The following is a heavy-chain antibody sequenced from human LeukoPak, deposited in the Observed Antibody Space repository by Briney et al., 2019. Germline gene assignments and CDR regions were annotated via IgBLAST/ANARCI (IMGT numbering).Heavy chain of an antibody. V-gene: IGHV4-59*01. J-gene: IGHJ5*02. CDR3: ARDRQESGYSSSYAWFDP. CDR2: IYYSGST. CDR1: GLTFSTSG. Sequence: GSLRLSCTASGLTFSTSGFNWVRQAPGKGLEWIGYIYYSGSTNYNPSLKSRVTISVDTSKNQFSLKLSSVTAADTAVYYCARDRQESGYSSSYAWFDPWGQGTLVTVPS. D-gene: IGHD6-6*01.